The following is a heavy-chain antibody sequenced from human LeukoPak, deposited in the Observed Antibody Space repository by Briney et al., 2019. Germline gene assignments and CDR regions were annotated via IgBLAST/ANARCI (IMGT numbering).Heavy chain of an antibody. CDR1: GGSIKNYY. CDR2: IYYSGST. V-gene: IGHV4-59*01. CDR3: ARDVPRGIGYMDV. Sequence: PSETLSLTCTVSGGSIKNYYWTWIRQPPGKGLEWIGYIYYSGSTSSNPSLKSRVTISVDTSKNQFSLRLKYVTAADTAVYYCARDVPRGIGYMDVWGKGTTVTVSS. J-gene: IGHJ6*03. D-gene: IGHD3-10*01.